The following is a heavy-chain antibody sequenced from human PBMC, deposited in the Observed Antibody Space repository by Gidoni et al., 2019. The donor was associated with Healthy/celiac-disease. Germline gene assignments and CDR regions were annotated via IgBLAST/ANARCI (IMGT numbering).Heavy chain of an antibody. Sequence: EVQLLESGGGLVQPGGSLRLSCAASGFTFRSPAMSWVRQAPGKGLEWVSAISGSGGSTYSADSVEGRFTISRDNSKNTLYLQMNSLRAEDTAVYYCAKVRVDCSGGSCYFEYFQHWGQGTLVTVSS. CDR3: AKVRVDCSGGSCYFEYFQH. CDR1: GFTFRSPA. CDR2: ISGSGGST. V-gene: IGHV3-23*01. D-gene: IGHD2-15*01. J-gene: IGHJ1*01.